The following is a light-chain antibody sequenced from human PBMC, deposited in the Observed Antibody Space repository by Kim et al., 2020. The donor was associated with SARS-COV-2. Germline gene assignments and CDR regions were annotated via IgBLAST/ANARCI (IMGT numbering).Light chain of an antibody. Sequence: SPGERATLSCRASQSVSSNYLAWYQQKPGQSPRLLIYGASSRATGIPDRFSGSGSGTDFTLSISRLEPEDFAVYYCQQYGRSPLTFGQGTRLEIK. CDR2: GAS. CDR1: QSVSSNY. V-gene: IGKV3-20*01. J-gene: IGKJ5*01. CDR3: QQYGRSPLT.